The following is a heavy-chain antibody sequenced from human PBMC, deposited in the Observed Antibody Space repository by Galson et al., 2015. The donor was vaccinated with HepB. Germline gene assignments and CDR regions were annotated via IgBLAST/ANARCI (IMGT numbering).Heavy chain of an antibody. CDR3: ARNPSSYDYYNMDV. V-gene: IGHV3-48*01. CDR1: GVTIPSYS. J-gene: IGHJ6*02. Sequence: SLRLSCAASGVTIPSYSMNWVRKALGKGLEWLAYISAGSTTIYYADSVKGRFTISRDNAKNFLYLHMNSLRGEDTAVYYCARNPSSYDYYNMDVWGHGTTVTVSS. CDR2: ISAGSTTI.